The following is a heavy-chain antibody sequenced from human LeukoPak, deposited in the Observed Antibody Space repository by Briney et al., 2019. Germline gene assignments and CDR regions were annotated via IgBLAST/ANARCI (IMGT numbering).Heavy chain of an antibody. CDR3: ARRRGYSYGPFDY. D-gene: IGHD5-18*01. Sequence: SETLSLTCAVYGGSFSGYYWSWIRQPPGKGLEWIGEINHSGSTNYNPSLKSRVTISVDTSKNQFSLKLSSVTAADTAVYYCARRRGYSYGPFDYWGQGTLVTVSS. CDR2: INHSGST. CDR1: GGSFSGYY. J-gene: IGHJ4*02. V-gene: IGHV4-34*01.